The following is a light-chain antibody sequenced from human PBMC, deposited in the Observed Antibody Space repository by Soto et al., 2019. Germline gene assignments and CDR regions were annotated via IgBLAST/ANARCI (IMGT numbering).Light chain of an antibody. CDR2: GNS. CDR1: SSNIGAGYD. J-gene: IGLJ3*02. CDR3: QSYDSSLSGWV. V-gene: IGLV1-40*01. Sequence: QSVLTQPPSVSGAPGQRVTISSTGSSSNIGAGYDVHWYQQLPGTAPKLLIYGNSNRPSGVPDRFSGSKSGTSASLAITGLQAEDEADYYCQSYDSSLSGWVFGGGTKVTVL.